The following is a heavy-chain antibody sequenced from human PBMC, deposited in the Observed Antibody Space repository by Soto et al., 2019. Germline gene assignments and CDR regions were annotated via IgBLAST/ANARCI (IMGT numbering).Heavy chain of an antibody. D-gene: IGHD3-22*01. CDR1: GCTFSNYA. Sequence: SVKVSCKASGCTFSNYAISWVRQAPGQGLEWMGGIIPIFATANYAQKFQGRVTITADKSTSTAYMELSSLRSEDTAVYYCAGGEKYYYDSSGYYSAFDIWGQGTMVTVSS. V-gene: IGHV1-69*06. CDR2: IIPIFATA. CDR3: AGGEKYYYDSSGYYSAFDI. J-gene: IGHJ3*02.